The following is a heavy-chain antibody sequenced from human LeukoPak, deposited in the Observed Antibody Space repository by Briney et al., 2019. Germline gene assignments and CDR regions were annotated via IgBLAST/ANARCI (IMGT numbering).Heavy chain of an antibody. V-gene: IGHV3-30*18. J-gene: IGHJ4*02. CDR1: GYKFSGYG. CDR2: VSYDAKDK. Sequence: GGSLRLSCAASGYKFSGYGINWVRQAPGKGLEWVAGVSYDAKDKEYSASVRGRFTISKDNSKDTVYLQMNSLRPEDSAVYYCAKVRASALSDLFDYWGQGTLVTVSS. D-gene: IGHD2-21*01. CDR3: AKVRASALSDLFDY.